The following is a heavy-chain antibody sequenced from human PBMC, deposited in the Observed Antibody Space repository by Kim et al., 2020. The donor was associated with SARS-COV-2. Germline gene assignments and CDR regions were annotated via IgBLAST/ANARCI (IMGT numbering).Heavy chain of an antibody. J-gene: IGHJ4*02. V-gene: IGHV3-43*01. Sequence: VKGRFTISRDNSKTSLYLQMNILRTEDTALYYCAKDMKVNVVGATGDFDYWGQGTLVTVSS. D-gene: IGHD1-26*01. CDR3: AKDMKVNVVGATGDFDY.